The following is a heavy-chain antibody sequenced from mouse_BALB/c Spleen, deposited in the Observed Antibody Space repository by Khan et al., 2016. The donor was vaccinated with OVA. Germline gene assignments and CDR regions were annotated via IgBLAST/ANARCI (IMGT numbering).Heavy chain of an antibody. CDR1: GLSLTNYG. D-gene: IGHD2-2*01. CDR3: AIIYYGYDWFTY. CDR2: IWGDGST. V-gene: IGHV2-3*01. Sequence: VELVESGPGLVAPSQSLSITCTVSGLSLTNYGISWIRQPPGKGLEWLGVIWGDGSTNYHSALISRLSIHKANYKRQVFLKLNSLQTDDTATYYCAIIYYGYDWFTYWGQGTLVTVSA. J-gene: IGHJ3*01.